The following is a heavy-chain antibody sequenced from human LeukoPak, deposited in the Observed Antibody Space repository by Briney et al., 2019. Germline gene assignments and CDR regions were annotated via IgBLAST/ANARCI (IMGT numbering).Heavy chain of an antibody. V-gene: IGHV1-8*01. D-gene: IGHD5-12*01. Sequence: ASVRVSCKASGYTFTTYDINWVRQVTGQGLEWMGWMNSHSGNTGFAQKFQDRVTLTRDTSIDTAYMELSGLTSEDTAIYFCVRRGWVRGYSRSLFGYWGQGTLVTVSS. J-gene: IGHJ4*02. CDR2: MNSHSGNT. CDR1: GYTFTTYD. CDR3: VRRGWVRGYSRSLFGY.